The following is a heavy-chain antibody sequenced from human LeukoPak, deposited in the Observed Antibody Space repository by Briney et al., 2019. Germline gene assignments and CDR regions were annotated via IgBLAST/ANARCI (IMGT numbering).Heavy chain of an antibody. Sequence: ASVKVSCKASGYTFTGYYMHWVRQAPGQGLEWMGWINPNSGGTNYALKFQGRVTMTRDTSISAAYMELSRLRSDDTAVYYCARVGDFWSGFQIDYWGQGTLVTVSS. D-gene: IGHD3-3*01. J-gene: IGHJ4*02. V-gene: IGHV1-2*02. CDR3: ARVGDFWSGFQIDY. CDR2: INPNSGGT. CDR1: GYTFTGYY.